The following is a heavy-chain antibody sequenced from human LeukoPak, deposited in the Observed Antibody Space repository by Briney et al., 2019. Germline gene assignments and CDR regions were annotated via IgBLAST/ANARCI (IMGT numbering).Heavy chain of an antibody. CDR2: IKEDGSEK. V-gene: IGHV3-7*03. Sequence: RXAPGXXLEWVANIKEDGSEKYYVDSVKGRFTISRDNAKNSLYLQMNSLRAEDTAVYYCARAGVLWFGESKFDYWGQGTQVTVSS. D-gene: IGHD3-10*01. CDR3: ARAGVLWFGESKFDY. J-gene: IGHJ4*02.